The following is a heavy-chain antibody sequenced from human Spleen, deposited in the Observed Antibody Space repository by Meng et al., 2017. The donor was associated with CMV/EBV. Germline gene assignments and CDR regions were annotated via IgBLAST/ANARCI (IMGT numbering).Heavy chain of an antibody. CDR2: INHSGSN. J-gene: IGHJ4*02. CDR1: GESFSGYY. Sequence: TCVVYGESFSGYYWSWIRQPPGKGLEWIGEINHSGSNNFNPSLKSRVTISVDTSKNQFSLKLSSVTAADTAVYYCARGGIAAAGTIDYWGQGTLVTVSS. CDR3: ARGGIAAAGTIDY. D-gene: IGHD6-13*01. V-gene: IGHV4-34*01.